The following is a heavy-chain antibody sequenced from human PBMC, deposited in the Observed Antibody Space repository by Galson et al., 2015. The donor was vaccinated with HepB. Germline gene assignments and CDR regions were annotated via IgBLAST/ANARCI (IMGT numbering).Heavy chain of an antibody. V-gene: IGHV3-23*01. J-gene: IGHJ4*02. CDR3: AKDVGDTYYYDSSGVNYFDY. CDR2: ISGSGGST. CDR1: GFTFSSYA. D-gene: IGHD3-22*01. Sequence: SLRLSCAASGFTFSSYAMSWVRQAPGKGLEWVSAISGSGGSTYYADSVKGRFTISRDNSKNTLYLQMNSLRAEDTAVYYCAKDVGDTYYYDSSGVNYFDYWGQGTLVTVSS.